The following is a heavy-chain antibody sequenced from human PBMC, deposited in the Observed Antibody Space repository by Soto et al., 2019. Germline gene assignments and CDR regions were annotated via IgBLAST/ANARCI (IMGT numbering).Heavy chain of an antibody. CDR3: ARGLHLGELSSDY. J-gene: IGHJ4*02. Sequence: QVQLQQWGAGLLKPSETLSLTCAVYGGSFSGYYWSWIRQPPGKGLEWIGEINHSGSTNYNPSLKSRVTISVDTSKNQFSLKLSSVTAADTAVYYCARGLHLGELSSDYWGQGTLVTVSS. CDR2: INHSGST. D-gene: IGHD3-16*02. CDR1: GGSFSGYY. V-gene: IGHV4-34*01.